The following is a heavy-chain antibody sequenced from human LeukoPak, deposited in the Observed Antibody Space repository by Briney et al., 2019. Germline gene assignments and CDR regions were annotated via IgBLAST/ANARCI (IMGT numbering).Heavy chain of an antibody. D-gene: IGHD4-17*01. J-gene: IGHJ4*02. Sequence: ASVTVSCTASGYTCTSYYMHWVRQAPGQGLEWMGIINPSGGSTSYAQKFQGRVTMTRDTSTSTVYMELSSLRSEDTAVYYCARGDGDYVRYSPYYFDYWGQGTLVTVSS. V-gene: IGHV1-46*01. CDR1: GYTCTSYY. CDR3: ARGDGDYVRYSPYYFDY. CDR2: INPSGGST.